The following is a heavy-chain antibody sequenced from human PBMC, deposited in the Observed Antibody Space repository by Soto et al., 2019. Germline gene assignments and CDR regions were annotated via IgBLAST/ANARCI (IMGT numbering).Heavy chain of an antibody. D-gene: IGHD6-13*01. CDR3: ASSSWFPEGDYYYYGMDV. CDR2: ISSSSSYI. CDR1: GFTFSSYS. V-gene: IGHV3-21*01. J-gene: IGHJ6*02. Sequence: GGSLRLSCAASGFTFSSYSMNWVRQAPGKGLEWVSSISSSSSYIYYADSVKGRFTISRDNAKNSLYLQMNSLRAEDTAVYYCASSSWFPEGDYYYYGMDVWGQGTTVTVSS.